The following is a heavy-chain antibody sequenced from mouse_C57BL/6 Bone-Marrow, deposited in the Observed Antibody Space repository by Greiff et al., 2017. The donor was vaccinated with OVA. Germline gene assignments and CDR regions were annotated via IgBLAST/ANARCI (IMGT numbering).Heavy chain of an antibody. CDR2: ISDGGSYT. V-gene: IGHV5-4*01. J-gene: IGHJ2*01. Sequence: EVQLQESGGGLVKPGGSLKLSCAASGFTFSSYAMSWVRQTPEKRLEWVATISDGGSYTYYPDNVKGRFTISRDNAKNNLYLQMSHLKSEDTAMYYCAREEIPYYYDYWGQGTTLTVSS. CDR3: AREEIPYYYDY. CDR1: GFTFSSYA. D-gene: IGHD1-1*01.